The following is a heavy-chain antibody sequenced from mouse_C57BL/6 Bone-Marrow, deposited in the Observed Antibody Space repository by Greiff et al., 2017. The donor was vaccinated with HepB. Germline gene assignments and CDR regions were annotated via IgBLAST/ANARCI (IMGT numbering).Heavy chain of an antibody. Sequence: QVQLQQPGAELVRPGTSVKLSCKASGYTFTSYWMHWVKQRPGQGLEWIGVIDPSDSYTNYNQKLKGKATLTVDTSSSTAYMQLSSLTSEDSAVYYCARDDGYYDYWGQGTTLTVSS. CDR3: ARDDGYYDY. V-gene: IGHV1-59*01. CDR2: IDPSDSYT. J-gene: IGHJ2*01. D-gene: IGHD2-3*01. CDR1: GYTFTSYW.